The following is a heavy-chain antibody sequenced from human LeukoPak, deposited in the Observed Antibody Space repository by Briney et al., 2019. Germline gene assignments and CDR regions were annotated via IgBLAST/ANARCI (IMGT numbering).Heavy chain of an antibody. V-gene: IGHV4-34*01. D-gene: IGHD6-13*01. Sequence: SETLSLTCAVYGGSFSGYYWIWIRQPPGKELEWIGELNHGGSTNYNPSLKSRVTISVDTSKNQFSLKLSSVTAADTAVYYCARGKLGRSSSWYDYWGQGTLVTVSS. CDR3: ARGKLGRSSSWYDY. CDR2: LNHGGST. J-gene: IGHJ4*02. CDR1: GGSFSGYY.